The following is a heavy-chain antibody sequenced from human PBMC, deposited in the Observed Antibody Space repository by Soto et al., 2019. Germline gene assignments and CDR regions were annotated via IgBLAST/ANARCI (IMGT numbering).Heavy chain of an antibody. CDR3: ARETIGYCSGGICYPYYYYYGMDV. V-gene: IGHV3-74*01. J-gene: IGHJ6*02. CDR1: GFTFSSYW. Sequence: EVQLVESGGGLVQPGGSLRLSCAASGFTFSSYWMHWVRQAPGKGLVWVSRINSDVSSTSYADSVKGRFTISRDNAKNTMYLQMNSLRAVDTAVYYCARETIGYCSGGICYPYYYYYGMDVWGQGTTVTVSS. D-gene: IGHD2-15*01. CDR2: INSDVSST.